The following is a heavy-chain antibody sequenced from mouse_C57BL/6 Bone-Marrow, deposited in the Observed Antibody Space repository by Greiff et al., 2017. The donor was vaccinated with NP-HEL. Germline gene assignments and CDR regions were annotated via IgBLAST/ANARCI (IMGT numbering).Heavy chain of an antibody. CDR2: IRSKSNNYAT. CDR3: VRHGGTHWYFDV. J-gene: IGHJ1*03. D-gene: IGHD3-3*01. V-gene: IGHV10-1*01. CDR1: GFSFNTYA. Sequence: EVQLVESGGGLVQPKGSLKLSCAASGFSFNTYAMNWVRQAPGKGLEWVARIRSKSNNYATYYADSVKDRFTISRDDSESMLYLQMNNLKTEDTAMYYCVRHGGTHWYFDVWGTGTTVTVSS.